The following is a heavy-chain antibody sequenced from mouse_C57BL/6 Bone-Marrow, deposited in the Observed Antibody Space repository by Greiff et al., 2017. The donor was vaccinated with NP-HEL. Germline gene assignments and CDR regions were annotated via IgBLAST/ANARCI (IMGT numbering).Heavy chain of an antibody. CDR3: ARESNYYGSSPWFAY. D-gene: IGHD1-1*01. CDR1: GYTFTSYW. J-gene: IGHJ3*01. CDR2: IDPSDSYT. Sequence: VKLQQPGAELVKPGASVKLSCKASGYTFTSYWMQWVKQRPGQGLEWIGEIDPSDSYTNYNQKFKGKATLTVDTSSSTAYMQLSSLTSEDSAVYYCARESNYYGSSPWFAYWGQGTLVTVSA. V-gene: IGHV1-50*01.